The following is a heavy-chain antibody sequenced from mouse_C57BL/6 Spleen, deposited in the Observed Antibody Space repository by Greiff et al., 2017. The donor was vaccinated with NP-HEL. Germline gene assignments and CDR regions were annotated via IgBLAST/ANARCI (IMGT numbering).Heavy chain of an antibody. CDR3: ARRGGSRGWYFDV. CDR2: IDPSDSYT. V-gene: IGHV1-69*01. CDR1: GYTFTSYW. D-gene: IGHD1-1*01. J-gene: IGHJ1*03. Sequence: QVQLQQPGAELVMPGASVKLSCKASGYTFTSYWMHWVKQRPGQGLEWIGEIDPSDSYTNYNQKFKGKSTLTVDKSSSTAYMQLSSLTSEDSAVYYCARRGGSRGWYFDVWGTGTTVTVSS.